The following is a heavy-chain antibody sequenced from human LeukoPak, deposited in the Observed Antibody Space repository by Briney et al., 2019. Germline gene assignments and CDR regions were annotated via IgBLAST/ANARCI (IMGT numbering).Heavy chain of an antibody. J-gene: IGHJ4*02. Sequence: GGSLRLSCAASGFTFSSYAMSWVRQAPGKGLNWVSAISSSGGSTYYADSVKGRFTISRDNSKNTLYLQMNSLRAEDTAVYYCAKDKGQLDHYFDFWGQGTLVTVSS. CDR1: GFTFSSYA. V-gene: IGHV3-23*01. CDR2: ISSSGGST. D-gene: IGHD6-6*01. CDR3: AKDKGQLDHYFDF.